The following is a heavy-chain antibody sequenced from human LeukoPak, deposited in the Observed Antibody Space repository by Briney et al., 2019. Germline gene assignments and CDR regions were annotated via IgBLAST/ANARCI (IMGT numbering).Heavy chain of an antibody. Sequence: RASVMVSCKASGYTFTSYGISWGRQAPGQGGEWMGWISAYNGNTNYAQKLQGRVTMTTDTSTSTAYMELRSLRYDDTAVYYCARDWFEQWLPYHYHGMDVWGQGTTVTVSS. CDR2: ISAYNGNT. CDR1: GYTFTSYG. D-gene: IGHD6-19*01. J-gene: IGHJ6*02. CDR3: ARDWFEQWLPYHYHGMDV. V-gene: IGHV1-18*01.